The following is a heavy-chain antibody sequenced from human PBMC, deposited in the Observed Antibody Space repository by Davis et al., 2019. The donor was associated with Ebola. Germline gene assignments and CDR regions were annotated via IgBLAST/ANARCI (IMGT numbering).Heavy chain of an antibody. CDR2: LGTSADT. Sequence: PGGSLRLSCAASGFIFRSYVMSWVRQAPGKGLEWVSTLGTSADTYYADSVKGRFTISRDNSKNMLYVQMNSLRPEDTAVYYCAKQGYDRSGNRAPLFDSWGQGTLVTVSS. V-gene: IGHV3-23*01. CDR3: AKQGYDRSGNRAPLFDS. CDR1: GFIFRSYV. J-gene: IGHJ4*02. D-gene: IGHD3-22*01.